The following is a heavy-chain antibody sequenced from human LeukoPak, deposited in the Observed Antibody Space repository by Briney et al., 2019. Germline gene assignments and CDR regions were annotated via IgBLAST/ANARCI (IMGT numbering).Heavy chain of an antibody. CDR1: GFTFSSYW. CDR3: ASTRHPSYYYDSSGYYWSDAFDI. D-gene: IGHD3-22*01. V-gene: IGHV3-7*01. J-gene: IGHJ3*02. Sequence: GGSLRLSCAASGFTFSSYWMSWVRQAPGKGLEWVANIKQDGSEKYYVDSVKGRFTISRDNAKNPLYLQMNSLRAEDTAVYYCASTRHPSYYYDSSGYYWSDAFDIWGQGTMVTVSS. CDR2: IKQDGSEK.